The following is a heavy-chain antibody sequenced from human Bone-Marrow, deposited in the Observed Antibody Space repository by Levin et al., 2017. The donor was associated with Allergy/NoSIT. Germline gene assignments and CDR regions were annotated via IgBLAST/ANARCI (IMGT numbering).Heavy chain of an antibody. CDR3: ARAAVAGTGPPYYFDY. D-gene: IGHD6-19*01. Sequence: ASVKVSCKASGYTFTGYYMHWVRQAPGQGLEWMGWINPNSGGTNYAQKFQGRVTMTRDTSISTAYMELSRLRSDDTAVYYCARAAVAGTGPPYYFDYWGQGTLVTVSS. CDR2: INPNSGGT. J-gene: IGHJ4*02. V-gene: IGHV1-2*02. CDR1: GYTFTGYY.